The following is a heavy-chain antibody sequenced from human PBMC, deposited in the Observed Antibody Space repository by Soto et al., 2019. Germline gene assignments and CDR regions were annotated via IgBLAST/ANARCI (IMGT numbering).Heavy chain of an antibody. CDR2: IWYDGSNK. D-gene: IGHD2-2*01. Sequence: QVQLVESGGGVVQPGRSLRLSCAASGFTFSSYGMHWVRQAPGKGLEWVAVIWYDGSNKYYADSVKGRFTISRDNSKNTLYLQMNSLRAEDTAVYYCARDHRGRCSSTSCYRPEVRNGMDVWGQGTTVTVSS. V-gene: IGHV3-33*01. J-gene: IGHJ6*02. CDR1: GFTFSSYG. CDR3: ARDHRGRCSSTSCYRPEVRNGMDV.